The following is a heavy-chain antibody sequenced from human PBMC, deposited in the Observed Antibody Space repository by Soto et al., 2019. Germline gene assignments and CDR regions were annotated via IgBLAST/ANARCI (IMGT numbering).Heavy chain of an antibody. J-gene: IGHJ6*02. CDR3: ARLHGDYYYYYGMDV. D-gene: IGHD4-17*01. Sequence: GESLKISCKGSGYSLTSYWIGGVRQMHGKGLEWMGIIYLGDSDTRYSPSFQGQVTISADKSISTAYLQWSSLKASDTAMYYCARLHGDYYYYYGMDVWGQGTTVTVSS. V-gene: IGHV5-51*01. CDR2: IYLGDSDT. CDR1: GYSLTSYW.